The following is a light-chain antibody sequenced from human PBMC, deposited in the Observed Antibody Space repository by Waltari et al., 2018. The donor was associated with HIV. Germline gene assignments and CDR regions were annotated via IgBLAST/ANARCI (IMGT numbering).Light chain of an antibody. CDR2: EVS. CDR1: SSDVGGYNY. CDR3: SSYTSSSTPVV. Sequence: QSALTQPASVSGPPGQSITISCTGTSSDVGGYNYVPWYQQHPGKAPKLMIYEVSNRPSGVSNRFSGSKSGNTASLTISGLQAEDEADYYCSSYTSSSTPVVFGGGTKLTVL. J-gene: IGLJ2*01. V-gene: IGLV2-14*01.